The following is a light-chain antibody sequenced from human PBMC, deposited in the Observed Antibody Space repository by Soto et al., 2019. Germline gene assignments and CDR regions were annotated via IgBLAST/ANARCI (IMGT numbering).Light chain of an antibody. V-gene: IGKV1-5*03. J-gene: IGKJ1*01. Sequence: DIQMNQSPSSLSASVGYRVTITFRASQSISSYLNWYQQKPGKAPKVLIYKASSLESGVPSRFSGSGSGTEFTLTISSLQPDDFATYYCQQYNSYSWTVGQGTKVDIK. CDR2: KAS. CDR1: QSISSY. CDR3: QQYNSYSWT.